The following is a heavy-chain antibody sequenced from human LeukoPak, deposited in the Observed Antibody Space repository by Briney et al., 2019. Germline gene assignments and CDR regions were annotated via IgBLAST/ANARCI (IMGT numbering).Heavy chain of an antibody. CDR1: GYTLTELS. CDR2: FDPEDGET. D-gene: IGHD3-3*01. Sequence: ASVKVSCKVSGYTLTELSMHWVRQAPGKGLEWMGGFDPEDGETIYAQKFQGRVTMTEDTSTDTAYMELSSLRSEDTAVYYCATAEFWSGYLVYWGQGALVTVSS. V-gene: IGHV1-24*01. CDR3: ATAEFWSGYLVY. J-gene: IGHJ4*02.